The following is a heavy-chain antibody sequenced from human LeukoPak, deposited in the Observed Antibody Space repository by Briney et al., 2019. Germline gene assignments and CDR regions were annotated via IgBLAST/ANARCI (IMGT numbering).Heavy chain of an antibody. CDR3: AKGSGYEAQYYYYMDV. Sequence: GGSLRLSCVASGFSVRTTYMSWVRQAPGKGLEWVSVIYTGGGTDHADSVKGRFTISRDNSKNTLYLHVNSLRPEDTAVYYCAKGSGYEAQYYYYMDVWGKGTTVTISS. J-gene: IGHJ6*03. CDR2: IYTGGGT. V-gene: IGHV3-53*05. CDR1: GFSVRTTY. D-gene: IGHD5-12*01.